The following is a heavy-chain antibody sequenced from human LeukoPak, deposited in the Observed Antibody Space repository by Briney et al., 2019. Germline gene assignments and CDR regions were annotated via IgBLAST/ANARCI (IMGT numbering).Heavy chain of an antibody. CDR1: GASVSGKF. CDR3: VGGGDWLPEY. CDR2: IYYSGST. J-gene: IGHJ4*01. V-gene: IGHV4-59*02. D-gene: IGHD3/OR15-3a*01. Sequence: SETLSLTCTVSGASVSGKFWSWIRHSPGNGLEWIGLIYYSGSTKFNPSLKSRVAMSVDPSNNQFSLSLNSVTTTDTAVYFCVGGGDWLPEYWGRGTQVIVSS.